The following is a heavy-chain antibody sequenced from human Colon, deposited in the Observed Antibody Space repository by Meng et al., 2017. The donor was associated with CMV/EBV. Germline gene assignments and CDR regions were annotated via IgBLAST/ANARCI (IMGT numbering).Heavy chain of an antibody. CDR1: GVTFSDSV. D-gene: IGHD3-10*01. Sequence: GGSLRLSCVVSGVTFSDSVMSWVRQAPGKGLEWVAAISSRGDKRDYADSAKGRFTISRDNAKNTVYLQMNSLRVEDTAVYSCAKVGPGTSVASLDYWGQGALVTVSS. V-gene: IGHV3-23*01. CDR3: AKVGPGTSVASLDY. J-gene: IGHJ4*02. CDR2: ISSRGDKR.